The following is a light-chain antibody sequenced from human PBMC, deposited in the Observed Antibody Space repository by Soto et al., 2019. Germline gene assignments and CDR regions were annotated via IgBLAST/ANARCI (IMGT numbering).Light chain of an antibody. Sequence: DIQMTQSPSSVSASIGDRVTITCRASQNIGTWLAWYQQKPGKATKYLIYGASKLLSGVPSRFSGSGSGTDFTLTISSLQPEDFARYFCQQANHFPLTFGGGTRVDIK. CDR3: QQANHFPLT. CDR1: QNIGTW. CDR2: GAS. V-gene: IGKV1-12*01. J-gene: IGKJ4*01.